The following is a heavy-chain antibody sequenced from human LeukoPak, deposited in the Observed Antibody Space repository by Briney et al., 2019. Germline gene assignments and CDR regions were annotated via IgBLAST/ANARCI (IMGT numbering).Heavy chain of an antibody. V-gene: IGHV1-8*01. J-gene: IGHJ4*02. CDR3: VRGLLYPPDF. CDR1: GFTFISYD. D-gene: IGHD2-8*01. CDR2: MNPSTGST. Sequence: ASVKVSCTASGFTFISYDLNWVRQAPGQGLEWMGWMNPSTGSTGYAPKFRDRVSMTRNTSMSTAYLDLDRLTSDDTAVYSCVRGLLYPPDFWGQGTLVTVSS.